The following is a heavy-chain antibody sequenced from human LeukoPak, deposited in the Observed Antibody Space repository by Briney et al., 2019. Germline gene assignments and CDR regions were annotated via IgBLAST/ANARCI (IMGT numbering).Heavy chain of an antibody. CDR3: AKSFAGAVAGSRGLDY. Sequence: PGGSLRLSCAASGFTFSSYAMSGVRQAPGKGLEWVSAISGGGGAYYADSVKGRITISRDNSKDTLYLQMNSLRAEDTAIYYCAKSFAGAVAGSRGLDYWGQGTLVTVSS. J-gene: IGHJ4*02. V-gene: IGHV3-23*01. CDR1: GFTFSSYA. CDR2: ISGGGGA. D-gene: IGHD6-19*01.